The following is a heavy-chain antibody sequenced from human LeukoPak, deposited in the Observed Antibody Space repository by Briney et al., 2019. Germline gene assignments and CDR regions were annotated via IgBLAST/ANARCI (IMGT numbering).Heavy chain of an antibody. D-gene: IGHD1-1*01. J-gene: IGHJ3*02. CDR2: IYSGGST. Sequence: GGPMRLSCAASGFTVSSNYMTWVRQAAGKGLEWFSLIYSGGSTSYADSERGRFTISRDNSKNTLYLQTNSLRAEDTAVYYCARIETVADAFDIWGQGTLVTVSS. CDR1: GFTVSSNY. CDR3: ARIETVADAFDI. V-gene: IGHV3-66*01.